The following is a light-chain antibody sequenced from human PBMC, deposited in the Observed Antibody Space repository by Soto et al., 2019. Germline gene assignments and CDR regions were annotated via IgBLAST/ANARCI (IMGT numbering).Light chain of an antibody. CDR2: DNN. CDR3: GTWDSSLSAVV. J-gene: IGLJ2*01. V-gene: IGLV1-51*01. CDR1: SSNIGNNY. Sequence: QSVLTQPPSVYAAPGQKVTISCSGSSSNIGNNYVSWYQQLAGTAPKLLIYDNNKRPSGIPDRFSGSKSGTSATLGITGLQTGDEADYYCGTWDSSLSAVVFGGGTKLTVL.